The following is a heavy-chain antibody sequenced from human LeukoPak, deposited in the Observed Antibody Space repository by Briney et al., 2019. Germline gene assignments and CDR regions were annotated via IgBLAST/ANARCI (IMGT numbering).Heavy chain of an antibody. V-gene: IGHV1-18*01. CDR1: GYTFSSYG. CDR3: ARGAPSIAAAGVQNAFDI. Sequence: GPVKVSLKASGYTFSSYGISWVRQAPGQGLGGMGWISAYNGNTNYAQKLQGRVTMTTDTSTSTAYMELRSLRSEDTAVYYCARGAPSIAAAGVQNAFDIWGQGPMVSVSS. D-gene: IGHD6-13*01. CDR2: ISAYNGNT. J-gene: IGHJ3*02.